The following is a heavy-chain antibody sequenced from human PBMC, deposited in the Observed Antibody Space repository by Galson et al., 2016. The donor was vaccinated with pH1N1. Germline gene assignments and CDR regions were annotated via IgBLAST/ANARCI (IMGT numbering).Heavy chain of an antibody. CDR2: ITARGIGS. CDR1: GFTFSTYA. Sequence: SLRLSCAASGFTFSTYALSWVRQAPGKGLEWVSTITARGIGSYYADSVKGRFTISRDNSKNTLYLQLNSPRAEDTAVYFCANGRDYYDSSVYYPSRWFDPWGQGTLVTVSS. V-gene: IGHV3-23*01. J-gene: IGHJ5*02. D-gene: IGHD3-22*01. CDR3: ANGRDYYDSSVYYPSRWFDP.